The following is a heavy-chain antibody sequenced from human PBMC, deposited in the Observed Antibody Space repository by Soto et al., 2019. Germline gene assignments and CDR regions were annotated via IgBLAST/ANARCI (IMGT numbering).Heavy chain of an antibody. CDR1: GFSFSSYA. Sequence: GGSLRLFCAASGFSFSSYAMSWVRQAPGKGLEWVSAISGSGGSTYYADSVKGRFTISRDNSKNTLYLQMNSLRAEDTAVYYCAKGYCTNGVCPPKSYYMDVWGKGTTVTVSS. J-gene: IGHJ6*03. D-gene: IGHD2-8*01. V-gene: IGHV3-23*01. CDR2: ISGSGGST. CDR3: AKGYCTNGVCPPKSYYMDV.